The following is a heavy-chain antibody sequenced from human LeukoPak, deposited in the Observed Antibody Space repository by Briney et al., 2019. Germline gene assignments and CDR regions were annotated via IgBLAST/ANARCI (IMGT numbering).Heavy chain of an antibody. V-gene: IGHV1-69*01. CDR2: IIPIFGTA. D-gene: IGHD2-21*02. Sequence: GSSVKVSCKASGGTFSGYAISWVRQAPGQGLEWMGGIIPIFGTANYAQKFQGRVTITADESTSTAYMELSSLRSEDTAVYYCARDDCGGDCYLGYWGQGTLVTVSS. CDR3: ARDDCGGDCYLGY. CDR1: GGTFSGYA. J-gene: IGHJ4*02.